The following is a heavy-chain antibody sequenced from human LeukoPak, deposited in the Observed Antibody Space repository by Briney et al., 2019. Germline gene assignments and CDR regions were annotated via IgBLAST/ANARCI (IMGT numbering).Heavy chain of an antibody. Sequence: GGSLRLSCAASGFTFSSYGIHWVRQAPGKGLEWVAVISYDGSNKYYADSVKGRFTISRDNSKNTLYLQLNSLRAEDTAVCYCAKDLNHCTGGTCYGFDYWGQGTLVTVSS. V-gene: IGHV3-30*18. J-gene: IGHJ4*02. CDR1: GFTFSSYG. D-gene: IGHD2-15*01. CDR3: AKDLNHCTGGTCYGFDY. CDR2: ISYDGSNK.